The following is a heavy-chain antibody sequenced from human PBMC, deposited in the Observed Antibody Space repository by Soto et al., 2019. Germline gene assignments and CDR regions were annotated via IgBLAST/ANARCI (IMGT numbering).Heavy chain of an antibody. CDR2: ISYDGSNK. CDR1: GFTFSSYG. V-gene: IGHV3-30*18. J-gene: IGHJ2*01. D-gene: IGHD2-2*01. CDR3: AKQAMRYCISTSCYVFDL. Sequence: GGSLRLSCAASGFTFSSYGMHWVRQAPGKGLEWVAVISYDGSNKYYADSVKGRFTISRDNSKNTLYLQMNSLRAEDTAVYYCAKQAMRYCISTSCYVFDLWGRGTLVTVPQ.